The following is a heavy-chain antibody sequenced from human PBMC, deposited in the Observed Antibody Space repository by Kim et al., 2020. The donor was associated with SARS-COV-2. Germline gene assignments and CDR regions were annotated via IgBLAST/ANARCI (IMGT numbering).Heavy chain of an antibody. CDR1: GGSFSGYY. V-gene: IGHV4-34*01. CDR2: INHSGST. J-gene: IGHJ4*02. CDR3: ARGWSHSDY. D-gene: IGHD2-8*02. Sequence: SETLSLTCAVYGGSFSGYYWSWIRQPPGKGLEWIGEINHSGSTNYNPSLKSRVTISVDTSKNQFSLKLSSVTAADTAVYYCARGWSHSDYWGQGTLVTVSS.